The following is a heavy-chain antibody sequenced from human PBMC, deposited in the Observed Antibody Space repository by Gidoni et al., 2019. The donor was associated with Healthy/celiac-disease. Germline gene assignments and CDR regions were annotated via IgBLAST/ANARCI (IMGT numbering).Heavy chain of an antibody. D-gene: IGHD3-10*01. J-gene: IGHJ4*02. V-gene: IGHV4-39*01. CDR3: ARQSTAMVRGVIGTVFDY. CDR2: IYYSGST. Sequence: QLQLQKSGPGLVKPSETLSLTCTVSGCYISSSSYYWGWIRQPPGKGLEWIGSIYYSGSTYYHPSLKSRVTISVDTSKNQFSLKLSSGTAADTAVYYCARQSTAMVRGVIGTVFDYWVQGTLFTVSS. CDR1: GCYISSSSYY.